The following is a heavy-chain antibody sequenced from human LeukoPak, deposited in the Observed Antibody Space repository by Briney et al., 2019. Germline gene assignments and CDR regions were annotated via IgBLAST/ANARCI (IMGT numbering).Heavy chain of an antibody. CDR1: GFTFSTSW. D-gene: IGHD5-18*01. CDR3: ARDSGYNAFDI. J-gene: IGHJ3*02. V-gene: IGHV3-7*01. CDR2: INEDGTIK. Sequence: GGSLRLSCAASGFTFSTSWMTWVRQAPGKELEWLGNINEDGTIKNYVDSVKGRFTTSRDNAKNSLFLQMLSLRADDTAVYYCARDSGYNAFDIWGLGTLVTVSS.